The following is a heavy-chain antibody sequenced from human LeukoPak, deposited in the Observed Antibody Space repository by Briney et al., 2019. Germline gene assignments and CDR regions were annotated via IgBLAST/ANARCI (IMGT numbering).Heavy chain of an antibody. CDR3: ARVGWVGYCSSTSCLRDYGMDV. V-gene: IGHV1-2*04. D-gene: IGHD2-2*01. CDR2: INPNSGGT. Sequence: ASVKVSCKASGYTFTGYYMHWVRQAPGQGLEWMGWINPNSGGTNYAQKFQGWVTMTRDTSISTAYMELSRLRSDDTAVYYCARVGWVGYCSSTSCLRDYGMDVWGQGTTVTVSS. CDR1: GYTFTGYY. J-gene: IGHJ6*02.